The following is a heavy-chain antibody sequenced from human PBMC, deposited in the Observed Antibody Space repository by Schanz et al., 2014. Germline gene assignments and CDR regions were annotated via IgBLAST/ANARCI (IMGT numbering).Heavy chain of an antibody. J-gene: IGHJ3*01. D-gene: IGHD5-12*01. V-gene: IGHV3-53*01. Sequence: EVQLVESGGGLIQPGGSLRLSCAVSGFTVSTNYMSWVRQAPGKGLEWVSSLYIGGGSTRYADSAKGRFIISRDSSKNTLFLQMNSLRADDTAVYFCARDEGRDGYNLAFDVWGQGTLVTVSS. CDR2: LYIGGGST. CDR3: ARDEGRDGYNLAFDV. CDR1: GFTVSTNY.